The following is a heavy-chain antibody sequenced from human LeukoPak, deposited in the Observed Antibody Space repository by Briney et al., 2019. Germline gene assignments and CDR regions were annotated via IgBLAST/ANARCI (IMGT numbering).Heavy chain of an antibody. V-gene: IGHV1-3*01. Sequence: ASVKVSFKASGYTFTIYYMHWVRQAPGQRLEWMGWINAGNGNTKYSQKFQGRVTITRDTSASTAYMELSSLRSEDTAVYYCARDYSSTSWFDPWGQGTLVTVSS. CDR1: GYTFTIYY. D-gene: IGHD6-19*01. J-gene: IGHJ5*02. CDR3: ARDYSSTSWFDP. CDR2: INAGNGNT.